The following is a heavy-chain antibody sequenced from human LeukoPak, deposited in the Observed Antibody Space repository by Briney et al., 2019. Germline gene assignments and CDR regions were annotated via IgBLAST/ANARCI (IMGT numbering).Heavy chain of an antibody. Sequence: GESLKISCKGSGYSFSSYWLAWVRQMPGKGLEWMGIIYLGDSEIRYSPSFQGQVTISTDKSISTAYLQWSSLKASDTAMYYCARLYCSSASCYSRWLDYWGQGTLVTVSS. CDR1: GYSFSSYW. CDR3: ARLYCSSASCYSRWLDY. J-gene: IGHJ4*02. CDR2: IYLGDSEI. D-gene: IGHD2-2*02. V-gene: IGHV5-51*01.